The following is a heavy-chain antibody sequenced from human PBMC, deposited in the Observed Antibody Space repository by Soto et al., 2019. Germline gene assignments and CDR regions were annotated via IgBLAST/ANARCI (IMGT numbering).Heavy chain of an antibody. D-gene: IGHD6-13*01. V-gene: IGHV4-4*02. CDR1: GGSISSSNW. Sequence: SETLSLTCAVSGGSISSSNWWSWVRQPPGKGLEWIGEIYHSGSTNYNPSLKSRVTISVDKSKNQFSLKLSSVTAADTAVYYCARVGSSSWYFSPVPKHYYCYGMDVWGQGTTVTVSS. J-gene: IGHJ6*02. CDR3: ARVGSSSWYFSPVPKHYYCYGMDV. CDR2: IYHSGST.